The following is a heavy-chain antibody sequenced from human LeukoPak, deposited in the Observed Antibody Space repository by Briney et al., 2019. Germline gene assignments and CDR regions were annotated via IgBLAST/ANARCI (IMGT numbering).Heavy chain of an antibody. J-gene: IGHJ6*03. V-gene: IGHV4-34*01. CDR2: INHSGST. CDR3: ARAQIKWGAYYYYYMDV. Sequence: SETLSLTCAVYGGSFSGYYWSWIRQPPGKGLEWIGEINHSGSTNYNPSLKSRVTISVDTSKNQFSLKLNSVTAADTAVYYCARAQIKWGAYYYYYMDVWGKGTTVTVSS. CDR1: GGSFSGYY. D-gene: IGHD1-26*01.